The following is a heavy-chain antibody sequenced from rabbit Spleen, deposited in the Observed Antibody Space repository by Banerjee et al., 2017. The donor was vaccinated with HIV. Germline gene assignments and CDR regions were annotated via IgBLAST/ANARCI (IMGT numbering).Heavy chain of an antibody. Sequence: QEQLEESGGDLVQPEGSLTLTCTASGFSFSGSYYMCWVRQAPGKGLEWIVCIYTGSGSTYYASWAKGRFTISKASSTTVTLQMTSLTAADTATYFCARLYGGASGNTWYNLWGPGTLVTVS. J-gene: IGHJ6*01. V-gene: IGHV1S45*01. CDR2: IYTGSGST. CDR1: GFSFSGSYY. D-gene: IGHD1-1*01. CDR3: ARLYGGASGNTWYNL.